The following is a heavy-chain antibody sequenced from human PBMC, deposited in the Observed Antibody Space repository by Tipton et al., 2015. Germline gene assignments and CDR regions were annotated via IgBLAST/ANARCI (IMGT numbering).Heavy chain of an antibody. CDR3: ACQDYDSLTRDYQTVDY. CDR1: GYSISSGYH. J-gene: IGHJ4*02. D-gene: IGHD3-9*01. CDR2: IYHSGRT. Sequence: TLSLTCAVSGYSISSGYHWGWIRQPPGKGLEWIASIYHSGRTHYNPSLKSRVTISVDTSKNQFSLTLNSVAAADTAVYYCACQDYDSLTRDYQTVDYWGQGTLVTVSS. V-gene: IGHV4-38-2*01.